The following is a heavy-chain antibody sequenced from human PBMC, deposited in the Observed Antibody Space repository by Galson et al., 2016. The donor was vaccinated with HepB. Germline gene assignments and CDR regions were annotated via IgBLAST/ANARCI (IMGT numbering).Heavy chain of an antibody. CDR2: IIPIFGTP. CDR3: ARAQQVHNFPPLYYFDF. D-gene: IGHD5-24*01. CDR1: GGTFSSYA. J-gene: IGHJ4*02. V-gene: IGHV1-69*13. Sequence: SVKVSCKASGGTFSSYAISWVRQAPGQGLEWMGGIIPIFGTPNYAQKFQGRVTLTADESTSTAYMELSSLRSEDTAVYYCARAQQVHNFPPLYYFDFWGQGTLVTVSS.